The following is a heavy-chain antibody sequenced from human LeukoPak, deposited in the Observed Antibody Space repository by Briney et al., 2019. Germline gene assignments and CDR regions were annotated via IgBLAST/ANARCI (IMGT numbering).Heavy chain of an antibody. Sequence: SETLSLTCAVYGGSFSGYYWSWIRQPPGKGLEWIGEINHSGSTNYNPSLKSRVTISVDTSKNQFSLKLSSVIAADTAVYYCARRLDSSGWYNYWGQGALVTVSS. V-gene: IGHV4-34*01. D-gene: IGHD6-19*01. CDR3: ARRLDSSGWYNY. J-gene: IGHJ4*02. CDR2: INHSGST. CDR1: GGSFSGYY.